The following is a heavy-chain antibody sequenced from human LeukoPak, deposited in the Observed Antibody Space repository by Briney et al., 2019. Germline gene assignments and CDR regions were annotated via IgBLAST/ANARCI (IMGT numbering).Heavy chain of an antibody. J-gene: IGHJ4*02. CDR3: ARNMVRGVISANDY. CDR2: IYYSGST. CDR1: GGSISSYY. Sequence: SETLSLTCTVSGGSISSYYWSWIRQPPGKGLEWIGYIYYSGSTNYNPSLKSRVTISVDTSKNQFSLKLSSVTAADTAVYYCARNMVRGVISANDYWGQGTLVTVSS. V-gene: IGHV4-59*01. D-gene: IGHD3-10*01.